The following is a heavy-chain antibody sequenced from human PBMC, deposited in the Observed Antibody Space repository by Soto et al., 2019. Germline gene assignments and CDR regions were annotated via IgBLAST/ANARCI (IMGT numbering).Heavy chain of an antibody. CDR2: IYTSGST. D-gene: IGHD3-3*01. J-gene: IGHJ6*02. CDR1: GGSISSYY. V-gene: IGHV4-4*07. CDR3: ARERDYDFWSGQYGMDV. Sequence: ASETLSLTCSVSGGSISSYYWSWIRQPAGKGLEWIGRIYTSGSTNYNPSLKSRVTMSVDTSKNQFSLKLSSVTAADTAVYYCARERDYDFWSGQYGMDVWGQGTTVTVSS.